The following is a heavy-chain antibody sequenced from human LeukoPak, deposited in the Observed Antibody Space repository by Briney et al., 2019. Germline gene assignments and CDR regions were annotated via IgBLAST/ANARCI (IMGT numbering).Heavy chain of an antibody. CDR1: GFTFSSYV. D-gene: IGHD3-10*01. CDR3: ARGGPRHNWFDP. Sequence: GGSLRLSCAASGFTFSSYVMHCVRQAPGKGLEWVAVISYDGSNKYYTDSVKGRFTISRDNSKNTLCLQMNSLGAEDTAVYYCARGGPRHNWFDPWGQGTLVTVSS. V-gene: IGHV3-30-3*01. J-gene: IGHJ5*02. CDR2: ISYDGSNK.